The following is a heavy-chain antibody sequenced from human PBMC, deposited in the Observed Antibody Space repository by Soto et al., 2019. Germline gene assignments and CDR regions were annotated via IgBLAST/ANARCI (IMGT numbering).Heavy chain of an antibody. Sequence: EAQLSESGGELIQPGGSLRLSCAASGFTYSSHAMSWVRQARGKGLEWIAGLSRGGGSTYYADSVKGRFTISRDNSKNTLDLIMNNLRVEDTALYYCARDGQYRTDGFDIWGQGTMVTVSS. CDR2: LSRGGGST. CDR3: ARDGQYRTDGFDI. J-gene: IGHJ3*02. V-gene: IGHV3-23*01. D-gene: IGHD5-12*01. CDR1: GFTYSSHA.